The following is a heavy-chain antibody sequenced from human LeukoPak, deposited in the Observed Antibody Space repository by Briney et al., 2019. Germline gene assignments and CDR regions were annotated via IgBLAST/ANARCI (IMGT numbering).Heavy chain of an antibody. CDR2: ISYDGSNK. D-gene: IGHD5-18*01. Sequence: GGSLRLSCAASGFTFSSYAMHWVRQAPGKGLEWVAVISYDGSNKYYADSVKGRFTISRDNSKNTLYLQMNSLRAEDTAVYYCARDFPLIAPDTAMVDPDYWGQGTLVTVSS. V-gene: IGHV3-30-3*01. CDR3: ARDFPLIAPDTAMVDPDY. CDR1: GFTFSSYA. J-gene: IGHJ4*02.